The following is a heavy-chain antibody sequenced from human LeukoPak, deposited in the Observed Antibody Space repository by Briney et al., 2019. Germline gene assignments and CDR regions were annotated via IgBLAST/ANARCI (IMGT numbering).Heavy chain of an antibody. CDR3: ARARGSVVPAAAGG. CDR1: GFTFSSYW. Sequence: GGSLRLSCAASGFTFSSYWMSWVRQAPGKGLEWVANIKQDGSEKYYVDSVKGRFTISRDNAKNSLYLQMNSLRAEDTAVYYCARARGSVVPAAAGGWGQGTLVTVSS. V-gene: IGHV3-7*01. CDR2: IKQDGSEK. J-gene: IGHJ4*02. D-gene: IGHD2-2*01.